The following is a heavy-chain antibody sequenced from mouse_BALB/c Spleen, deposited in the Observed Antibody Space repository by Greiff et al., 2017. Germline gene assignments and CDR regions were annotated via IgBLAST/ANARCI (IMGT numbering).Heavy chain of an antibody. CDR3: ARAPYDYRAMDY. CDR2: ISDGGSYT. V-gene: IGHV5-4*02. D-gene: IGHD2-4*01. J-gene: IGHJ4*01. CDR1: GFTFSDYY. Sequence: EVQGVESGGGLVKPGGSLKLSCAASGFTFSDYYMYWVRQTPEKRLEWVATISDGGSYTYYPDSVKGRFTISRDNAKNNLYLQMSSLKSEDTAMYYCARAPYDYRAMDYWGQGTSVTVSS.